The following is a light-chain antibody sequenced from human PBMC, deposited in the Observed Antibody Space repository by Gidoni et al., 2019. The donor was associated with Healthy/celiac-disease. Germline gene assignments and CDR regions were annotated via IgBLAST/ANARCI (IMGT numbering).Light chain of an antibody. CDR3: QQSYSTPLPT. J-gene: IGKJ4*01. CDR1: QRISSY. V-gene: IGKV1-39*01. Sequence: DIQMNQSPSSLSASVGDRVTITCRASQRISSYLNWYQQKPGKAPKLLIYAASSLQSGVPSRFSGSGSGTDFTLTISSLQPEDFATYYCQQSYSTPLPTFGGGTKVEIK. CDR2: AAS.